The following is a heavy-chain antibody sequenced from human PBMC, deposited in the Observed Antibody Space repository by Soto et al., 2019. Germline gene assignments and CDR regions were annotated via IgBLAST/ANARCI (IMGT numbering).Heavy chain of an antibody. Sequence: ETLSLTCSVSGGSISRYYWSWIRQPPGKGLEWIGYAYYSGDTGYNPSLQSRVTMAVDTSKNQVSLKLTSVTAADTAVYYCARDRSTYGGGGTGEVKENWFDPWGQGALVTVSS. J-gene: IGHJ5*02. V-gene: IGHV4-59*01. D-gene: IGHD2-8*01. CDR3: ARDRSTYGGGGTGEVKENWFDP. CDR1: GGSISRYY. CDR2: AYYSGDT.